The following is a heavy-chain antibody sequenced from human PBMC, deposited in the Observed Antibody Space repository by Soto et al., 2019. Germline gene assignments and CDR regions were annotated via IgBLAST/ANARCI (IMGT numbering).Heavy chain of an antibody. CDR1: GFRFSDHY. D-gene: IGHD3-10*01. CDR3: AGDPYYYGSAF. CDR2: ISSGGTTT. J-gene: IGHJ4*02. Sequence: PGGSLRLSCAASGFRFSDHYMTWIRQAPGKGLEWVSKISSGGTTTYYADSVKGRFTVSRDNAKNSLYLQMNSLRTEDTAVYYCAGDPYYYGSAFWGQGTRVTVSS. V-gene: IGHV3-11*01.